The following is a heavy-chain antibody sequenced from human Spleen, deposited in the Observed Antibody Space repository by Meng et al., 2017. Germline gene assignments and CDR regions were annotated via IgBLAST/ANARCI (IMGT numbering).Heavy chain of an antibody. Sequence: EVRLLESGGGLVQPGGSLRLSCAASGFTFSSYAMTWVRQAPGKGLEWVGRIKSKTDGETRDYAAPVKDRFFISRDDSINTVYLLMNNLQTEDTAIYYCGDDFWCWGQGTLVTVSS. CDR1: GFTFSSYA. CDR3: GDDFWC. CDR2: IKSKTDGETR. D-gene: IGHD3-3*01. J-gene: IGHJ4*02. V-gene: IGHV3-15*01.